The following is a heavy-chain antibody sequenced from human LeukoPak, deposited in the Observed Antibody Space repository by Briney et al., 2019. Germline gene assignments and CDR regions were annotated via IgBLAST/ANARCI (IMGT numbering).Heavy chain of an antibody. D-gene: IGHD3-10*01. V-gene: IGHV3-73*01. CDR2: IRSKANSYAT. J-gene: IGHJ5*02. Sequence: GGSLRLSCAASGFTFSGSAMHWVRQASGKGPEWVGRIRSKANSYATAYSASVEGRSTISRDDSKNTAYLQMDSLKTEDTAIYHCSTYGSATYYRSWGQGTLVTVSS. CDR3: STYGSATYYRS. CDR1: GFTFSGSA.